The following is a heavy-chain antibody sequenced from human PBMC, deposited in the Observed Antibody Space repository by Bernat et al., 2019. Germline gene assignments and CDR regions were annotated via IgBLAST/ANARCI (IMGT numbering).Heavy chain of an antibody. CDR2: IYYSGST. D-gene: IGHD2-21*02. CDR3: ARHGVYCGGDCNPDY. V-gene: IGHV4-59*08. J-gene: IGHJ4*02. CDR1: GGSISSYY. Sequence: QVQLQESGPGLVKPSETLSLTCTVSGGSISSYYWSWIRQPPGKGLEWIGYIYYSGSTNYNPSLKSRVTISVDTSKNQFSLKLSSVTAADTAVYYCARHGVYCGGDCNPDYWGQGTLVTVSS.